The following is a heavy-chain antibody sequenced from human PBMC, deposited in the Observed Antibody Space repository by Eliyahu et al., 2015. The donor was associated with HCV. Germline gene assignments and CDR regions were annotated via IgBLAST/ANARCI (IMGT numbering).Heavy chain of an antibody. V-gene: IGHV3-21*01. CDR2: ISSSSSYI. D-gene: IGHD2-15*01. Sequence: EVQLVESGGGLVKPGGSLRLSCAASGFTXSXXXXXWVRQAPGKGLEXVXSISSSSSYIYYADSVKGRFTISRDNAKNSLYLQMNSLRAEDTAVYYCAREYGYCSGGSCYRSGMDVWGQGTTVTVSS. CDR1: GFTXSXXX. J-gene: IGHJ6*02. CDR3: AREYGYCSGGSCYRSGMDV.